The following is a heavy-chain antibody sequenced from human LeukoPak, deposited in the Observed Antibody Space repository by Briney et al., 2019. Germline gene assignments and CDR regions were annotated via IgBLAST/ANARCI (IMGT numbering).Heavy chain of an antibody. CDR1: GDSMRSYF. D-gene: IGHD2/OR15-2a*01. CDR2: IYYSGAI. V-gene: IGHV4-59*01. Sequence: SETLSLTCTVSGDSMRSYFWSWIRQPPGKGLEWIGYIYYSGAINYNPFLKSRVTISVDASKNQFSLKLSSVAASDTAVYYCARDFSAAFDIWGQGTMVTVSS. CDR3: ARDFSAAFDI. J-gene: IGHJ3*02.